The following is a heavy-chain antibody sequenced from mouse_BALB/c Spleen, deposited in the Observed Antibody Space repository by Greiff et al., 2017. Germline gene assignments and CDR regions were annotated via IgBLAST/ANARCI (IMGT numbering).Heavy chain of an antibody. J-gene: IGHJ1*01. Sequence: EVKVEESGPSLVKPSQTLSLTCSVTGDSITSGYWNWIRKFPGNKLEYMGYISYSGSTYYNPSLKSRISITRDTSKNQYYLQLNSVTTEDTATYYCARSQYYGSSYRYFDVWGAGTTVTVSS. CDR3: ARSQYYGSSYRYFDV. CDR2: ISYSGST. V-gene: IGHV3-8*02. D-gene: IGHD1-1*01. CDR1: GDSITSGY.